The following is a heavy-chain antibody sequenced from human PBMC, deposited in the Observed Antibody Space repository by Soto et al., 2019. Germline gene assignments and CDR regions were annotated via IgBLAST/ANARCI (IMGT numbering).Heavy chain of an antibody. CDR3: ARQQGIAVAGSSYGMDV. CDR2: IDPSDSYT. V-gene: IGHV5-10-1*01. Sequence: GESLKISCKGSGYSFTSYWISWVRQMPGKGLEWMGRIDPSDSYTNYSPSFQGHVTISADKSISTAYLQWSSLKASDTAMYYCARQQGIAVAGSSYGMDVWGQGTTVTVSS. D-gene: IGHD6-19*01. J-gene: IGHJ6*02. CDR1: GYSFTSYW.